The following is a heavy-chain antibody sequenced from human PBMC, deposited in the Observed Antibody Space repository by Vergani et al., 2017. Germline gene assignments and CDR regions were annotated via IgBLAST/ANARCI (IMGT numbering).Heavy chain of an antibody. CDR2: IKQDGSEK. Sequence: EVQLVESGGGLVQPGKSLKLSCAASGFTFSDYCMSWVRQAPGKGLEWVANIKQDGSEKYYVDSVKGRFTISRDHAKNSLYLQMNSLRAEDTAVYYCARHGRENIVATIYYYMDVWGKGTTVTVSS. V-gene: IGHV3-7*01. J-gene: IGHJ6*03. CDR3: ARHGRENIVATIYYYMDV. D-gene: IGHD5-12*01. CDR1: GFTFSDYC.